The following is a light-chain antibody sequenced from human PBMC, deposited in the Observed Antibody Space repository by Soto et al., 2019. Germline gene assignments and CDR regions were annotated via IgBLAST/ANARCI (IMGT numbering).Light chain of an antibody. Sequence: QSVLTQPPSVSGSPGQSITISCTGTGTDVGGYKYVSWYQQHTGKAPKLMIYQVSTRPSGVSNRFSGYKAGNTASLTISGLQDEDEADYYCSSYTSSSTLVFGTGTKVTVL. CDR3: SSYTSSSTLV. CDR2: QVS. J-gene: IGLJ1*01. V-gene: IGLV2-14*01. CDR1: GTDVGGYKY.